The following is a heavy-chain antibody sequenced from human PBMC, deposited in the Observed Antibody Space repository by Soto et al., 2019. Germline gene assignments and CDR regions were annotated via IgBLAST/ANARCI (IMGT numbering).Heavy chain of an antibody. CDR2: VYFVGNS. J-gene: IGHJ4*02. CDR3: VRFYGHYVNGVNRRYFDF. CDR1: GDSISSASYF. V-gene: IGHV4-39*01. D-gene: IGHD4-17*01. Sequence: SETLSLTCTVSGDSISSASYFWGWIRQPPGKGLEWIGSVYFVGNSYYNPSLKSRVSISVDASKNQFSLRLSSMTAADTGVYYCVRFYGHYVNGVNRRYFDFWGQGTLVTVSS.